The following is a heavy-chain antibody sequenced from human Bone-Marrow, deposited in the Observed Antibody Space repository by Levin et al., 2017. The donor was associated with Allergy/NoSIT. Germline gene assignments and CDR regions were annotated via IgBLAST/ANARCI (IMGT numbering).Heavy chain of an antibody. CDR2: ISAGDAST. V-gene: IGHV3-23*01. CDR3: AKVRRGLDAFDI. Sequence: QPGGSLRLSCAASGFTFSSSAMSWVRQAPGKGLEWVSSISAGDASTYYTDSVKGRLTVSRDNSKKPLYLQMNSLRAEDTSLYYCAKVRRGLDAFDIWGQGTMVTVSS. D-gene: IGHD3/OR15-3a*01. CDR1: GFTFSSSA. J-gene: IGHJ3*02.